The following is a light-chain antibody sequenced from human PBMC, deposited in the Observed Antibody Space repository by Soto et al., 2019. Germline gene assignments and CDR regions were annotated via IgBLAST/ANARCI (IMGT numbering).Light chain of an antibody. Sequence: EIVVTQSPGTLSLSLGKRATLSCRASQSVSSSYLAWYQQKPGQAPRLLIYGTSKRAGGIPDRFSGSGSGTDFSLTISRLEPDDFAVYYCQHYGATPPDTFGQGTKVEIK. CDR3: QHYGATPPDT. J-gene: IGKJ2*01. CDR2: GTS. CDR1: QSVSSSY. V-gene: IGKV3-20*01.